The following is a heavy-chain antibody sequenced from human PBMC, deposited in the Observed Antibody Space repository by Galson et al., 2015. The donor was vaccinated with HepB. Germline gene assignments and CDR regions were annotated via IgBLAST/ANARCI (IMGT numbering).Heavy chain of an antibody. CDR2: ISSSSSYT. J-gene: IGHJ4*02. CDR3: VPSGWELQAGGY. Sequence: SLRLSCAASGFTFSDYYMSWIRQAPGKGLEWVSYISSSSSYTNYADSVKGRFTISRDNAKNSLYLQMNSPRAEDTAVYYCVPSGWELQAGGYWGQGTLVTVSS. CDR1: GFTFSDYY. V-gene: IGHV3-11*06. D-gene: IGHD1-26*01.